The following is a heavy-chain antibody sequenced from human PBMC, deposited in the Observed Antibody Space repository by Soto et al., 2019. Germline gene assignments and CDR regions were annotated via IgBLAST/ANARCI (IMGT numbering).Heavy chain of an antibody. D-gene: IGHD2-21*02. CDR3: ATRARGDWPYFDY. Sequence: EVQLVESGGGLIQPGGSLRLSCAASGVTVSRNYMTWVRQAPGKGLEWVSHIYSGGRTYYADSVKGRFTISRGSSENTLYLQMNSLRDGDTAVYYCATRARGDWPYFDYWGHGTLVTVSP. V-gene: IGHV3-53*01. J-gene: IGHJ4*01. CDR2: IYSGGRT. CDR1: GVTVSRNY.